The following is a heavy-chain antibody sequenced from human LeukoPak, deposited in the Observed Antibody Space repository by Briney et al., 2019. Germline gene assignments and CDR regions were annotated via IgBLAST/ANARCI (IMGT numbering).Heavy chain of an antibody. CDR1: GLTISNYW. V-gene: IGHV3-74*01. Sequence: GGSLRLSCAASGLTISNYWMHWVRQGPGKGLMWVSRINSEGSATSYADSVKGRFTTSRDNAKNTLFLQMDSLRADDTAVYYCVRDRYGSGRTDAFDIWGQGTMVTVSS. CDR3: VRDRYGSGRTDAFDI. D-gene: IGHD3-10*01. J-gene: IGHJ3*02. CDR2: INSEGSAT.